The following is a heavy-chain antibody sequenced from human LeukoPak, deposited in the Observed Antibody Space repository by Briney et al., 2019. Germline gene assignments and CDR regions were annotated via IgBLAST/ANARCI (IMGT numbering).Heavy chain of an antibody. Sequence: SQTLSLTCTVSGGSISSNSYYWSWIRQPAGKGLEWIGRIYTSGSTNYNPSLTSRVSISVDTSKSHVSLNLSSVAAADTAVYYCARSWAGFDYWGQGTLVTVSS. CDR2: IYTSGST. J-gene: IGHJ4*02. CDR1: GGSISSNSYY. V-gene: IGHV4-61*02. D-gene: IGHD6-13*01. CDR3: ARSWAGFDY.